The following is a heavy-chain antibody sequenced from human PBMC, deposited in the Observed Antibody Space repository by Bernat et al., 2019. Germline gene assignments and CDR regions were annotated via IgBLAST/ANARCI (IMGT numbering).Heavy chain of an antibody. CDR2: ISSSGSTI. D-gene: IGHD6-13*01. CDR1: GFTFSSYE. CDR3: ARNLAAAGPAGFDY. V-gene: IGHV3-48*03. J-gene: IGHJ4*02. Sequence: EVQLVESGGGLVQPGGSLRLSCAASGFTFSSYEMNWVRQAPGKGLEWVSYISSSGSTIYHSASVQCRFTISSDNAKNSLYLQMNSLRAEDTAVYYCARNLAAAGPAGFDYWGQGTLVTVSS.